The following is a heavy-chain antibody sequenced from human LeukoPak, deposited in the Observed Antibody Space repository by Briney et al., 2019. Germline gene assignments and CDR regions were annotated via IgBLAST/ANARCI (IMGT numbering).Heavy chain of an antibody. D-gene: IGHD2-2*01. CDR3: AKDFTQILTYCSSTSCHPGLGFDY. CDR1: GLTVSSNY. J-gene: IGHJ4*02. Sequence: GGSLRLSCAASGLTVSSNYMSWVRQAPGKGLEWVSVIYSGGSTYYADSVKGRFTISRDNSKNTLYLQMNSLRAEDTAVYYCAKDFTQILTYCSSTSCHPGLGFDYWGQGTLVTASS. CDR2: IYSGGST. V-gene: IGHV3-53*01.